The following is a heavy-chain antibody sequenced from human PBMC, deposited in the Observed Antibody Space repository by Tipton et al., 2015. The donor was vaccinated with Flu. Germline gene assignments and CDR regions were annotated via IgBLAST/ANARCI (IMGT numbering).Heavy chain of an antibody. J-gene: IGHJ6*03. D-gene: IGHD6-13*01. CDR1: GFTFSSYW. CDR3: ARGLSAGKNYYYMDV. CDR2: IKQDGSEK. Sequence: SLRLSCAASGFTFSSYWMSWVRQAPGKGLEWVANIKQDGSEKYYVDSVKGRFTISRDNAKNSLYLQMNSLRAEDTAVYYCARGLSAGKNYYYMDVWGKGTTVTVSS. V-gene: IGHV3-7*03.